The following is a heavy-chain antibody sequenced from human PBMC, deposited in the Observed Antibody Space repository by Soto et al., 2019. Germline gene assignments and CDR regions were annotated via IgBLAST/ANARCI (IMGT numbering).Heavy chain of an antibody. CDR1: GFTFSSYS. CDR2: ISSSSSYI. Sequence: EVQLVESGGGLVKPGGSLRLSCAASGFTFSSYSMNWVRQAPGKGLEWVSSISSSSSYIYYADSVKGRFTISRDNAKNSLYLQMNSLRAEDTAVYYCARADSAAAGLDYYYYMDVWGKGTTVTVSS. D-gene: IGHD6-13*01. V-gene: IGHV3-21*01. CDR3: ARADSAAAGLDYYYYMDV. J-gene: IGHJ6*03.